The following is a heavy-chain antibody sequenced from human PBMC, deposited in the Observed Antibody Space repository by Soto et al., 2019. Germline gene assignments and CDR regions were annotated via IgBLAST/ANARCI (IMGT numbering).Heavy chain of an antibody. CDR2: INPNSGGT. J-gene: IGHJ6*03. Sequence: ASVKVSCKASGYTFTGYYMHWVRQAPGQGLEWMGWINPNSGGTNYAQKFQGWVTMTRDTSISTAYMELSRLRSDDTAVYYCARGPSRYRYYYMDVWGKGTTVTVSS. CDR3: ARGPSRYRYYYMDV. CDR1: GYTFTGYY. D-gene: IGHD3-9*01. V-gene: IGHV1-2*04.